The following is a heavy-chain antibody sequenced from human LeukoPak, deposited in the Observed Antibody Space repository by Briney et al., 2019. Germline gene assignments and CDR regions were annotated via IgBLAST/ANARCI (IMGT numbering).Heavy chain of an antibody. V-gene: IGHV3-48*04. Sequence: PGGSLRLSCAASGFTFSSYSMNWVRQAPGKGLEWVSYISSSSSTIYYADSVKGRFTISRDNAKNSLYLQMNSLRAEDTAVYYCARMTTVTSDAFDIWGQGTMVTVSS. J-gene: IGHJ3*02. CDR2: ISSSSSTI. CDR1: GFTFSSYS. D-gene: IGHD4-17*01. CDR3: ARMTTVTSDAFDI.